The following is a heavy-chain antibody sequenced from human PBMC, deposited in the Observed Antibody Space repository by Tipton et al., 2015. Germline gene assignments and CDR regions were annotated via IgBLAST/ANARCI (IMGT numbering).Heavy chain of an antibody. V-gene: IGHV3-20*04. D-gene: IGHD1-14*01. J-gene: IGHJ6*02. Sequence: SLRLSCAASGFTFDDYGMTWVRQAPGKGLEWVAGIDWNGGRTGYADSVKGRFIISRDNAKNSLYLQMNSLRTEDTALYYCAKDHNLWARGGMDVWGQGTTVTVSS. CDR2: IDWNGGRT. CDR1: GFTFDDYG. CDR3: AKDHNLWARGGMDV.